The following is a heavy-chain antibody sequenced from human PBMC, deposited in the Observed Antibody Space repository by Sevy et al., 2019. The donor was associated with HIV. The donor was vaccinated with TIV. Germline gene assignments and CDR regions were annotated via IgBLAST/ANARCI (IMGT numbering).Heavy chain of an antibody. V-gene: IGHV3-21*06. CDR1: GFNFRDYS. D-gene: IGHD3-10*01. J-gene: IGHJ4*02. Sequence: GGSLRLSCVVSGFNFRDYSVNWVRQAPGKGLEWVSSINNDGTYIFYGDSVKGRFTVSRDNAKNSLYLHMNSLRADDTAVYYCVRDGGDEYCAGSYYGPFDYWGRGTLVTVSS. CDR3: VRDGGDEYCAGSYYGPFDY. CDR2: INNDGTYI.